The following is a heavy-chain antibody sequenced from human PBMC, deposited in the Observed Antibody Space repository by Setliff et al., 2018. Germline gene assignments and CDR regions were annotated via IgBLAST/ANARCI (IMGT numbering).Heavy chain of an antibody. V-gene: IGHV3-33*08. CDR3: ARDPTRRFDY. Sequence: GGSLRLSCAASGFSLRIFWMSWVRQAPGKGLEWVAVIWDDGVKKYHADSVKGRFTISRDNSKNTLYLQMNSLRVEDTAVYYCARDPTRRFDYWGQGTLVTVS. J-gene: IGHJ4*02. CDR1: GFSLRIFW. CDR2: IWDDGVKK.